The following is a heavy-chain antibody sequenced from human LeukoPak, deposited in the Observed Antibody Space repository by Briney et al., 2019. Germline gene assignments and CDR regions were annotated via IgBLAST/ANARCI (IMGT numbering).Heavy chain of an antibody. CDR1: GGSISSGDYC. CDR3: ARPYYYDSRIDP. CDR2: MYYSGST. D-gene: IGHD3-22*01. V-gene: IGHV4-30-4*01. J-gene: IGHJ5*02. Sequence: PSHPLSLTCTVSGGSISSGDYCLSWIRQPPGKGLEWIAYMYYSGSTYYNPSLKSRVTMSADTSKNQLSLKLSSVTAADTAVYYCARPYYYDSRIDPWGQGILVTVSS.